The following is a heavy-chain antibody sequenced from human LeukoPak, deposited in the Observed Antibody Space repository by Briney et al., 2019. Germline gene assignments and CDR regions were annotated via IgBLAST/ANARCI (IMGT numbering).Heavy chain of an antibody. J-gene: IGHJ4*02. CDR1: GGSIRSYF. CDR2: VYYSGST. CDR3: ARRPDGTSYFDY. Sequence: SETLSLTCTVSGGSIRSYFWGWIRQPPGKGLEWIGYVYYSGSTNYNPSLKSRVTISVDTSKKQFSLKLSSVTAADTAVYYCARRPDGTSYFDYWGQGTLVT. V-gene: IGHV4-59*08.